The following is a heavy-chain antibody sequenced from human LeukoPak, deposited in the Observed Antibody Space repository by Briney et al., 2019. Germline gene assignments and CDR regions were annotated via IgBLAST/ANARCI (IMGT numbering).Heavy chain of an antibody. CDR3: ARDLVVVTGLRTRGSFDI. V-gene: IGHV1-46*01. CDR2: INPSGGTT. J-gene: IGHJ3*02. Sequence: ASVKVSCKASGYNFTSYYMHWVRQAPGQGLEWMGIINPSGGTTSYAQKFQGRVTVTRDTSTSTVCMELSSLRSEDTAVYYCARDLVVVTGLRTRGSFDIWGQGTMVTVSS. CDR1: GYNFTSYY. D-gene: IGHD2-21*02.